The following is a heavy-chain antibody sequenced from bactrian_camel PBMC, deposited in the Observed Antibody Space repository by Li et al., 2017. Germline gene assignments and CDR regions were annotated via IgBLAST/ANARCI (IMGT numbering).Heavy chain of an antibody. D-gene: IGHD5*01. V-gene: IGHV3S40*01. Sequence: DVQLVESGGGSVQAGGSLRLSCAASGYTQTSSHCPGWFRQAPGKPREGVAADYAGGAAPYYADSVKGRFTISQDKTKNTVYLQMNSLKPEDTGMYYCAAVDNGGGSGASWPSMSIGARGPRSPSP. CDR2: DYAGGAAP. CDR1: GYTQTSSHC. CDR3: AAVDNGGGSGASWPSMS. J-gene: IGHJ4*01.